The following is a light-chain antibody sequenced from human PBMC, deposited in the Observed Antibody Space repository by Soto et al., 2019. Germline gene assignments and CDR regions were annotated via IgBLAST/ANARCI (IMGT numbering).Light chain of an antibody. J-gene: IGLJ1*01. Sequence: QSVLTQPPSASSTPGQTVTISCSGSTSNIGTFYVYWYQHLPGTAPKLLIYLGDQRASGVSDRFSGSKSGTSASLTISGLQAEDEADYYCSSYTTNTTLVFGTGTKLTVL. CDR1: TSNIGTFY. CDR2: LGD. V-gene: IGLV1-47*02. CDR3: SSYTTNTTLV.